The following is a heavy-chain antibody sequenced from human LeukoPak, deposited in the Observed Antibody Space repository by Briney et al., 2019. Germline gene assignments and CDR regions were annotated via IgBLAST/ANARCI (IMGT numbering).Heavy chain of an antibody. Sequence: ASVKVSCKASGYTFTGYYMHWVRQAPGQGLEWMGWINPNSGGTNYAQKFQGRVTMTRDTSISTAYMELSRLRSDDTAVYYCARVRNYYDYLTMDVWGKGTTVTISS. D-gene: IGHD3-22*01. V-gene: IGHV1-2*02. CDR3: ARVRNYYDYLTMDV. CDR2: INPNSGGT. CDR1: GYTFTGYY. J-gene: IGHJ6*03.